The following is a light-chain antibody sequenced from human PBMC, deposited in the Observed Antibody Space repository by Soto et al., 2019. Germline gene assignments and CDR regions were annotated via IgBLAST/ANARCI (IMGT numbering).Light chain of an antibody. CDR3: QQRSNWPLT. V-gene: IGKV1-5*03. J-gene: IGKJ4*01. Sequence: DIQMTQSPSTLSASVGDRVTITCRASQNIRSRLAWFQQKPGKAPKLLIYKASTLKSGVPSRFSGPGSGTDFTLTISSLEPEDFAIYYCQQRSNWPLTFGGGTKVDIK. CDR2: KAS. CDR1: QNIRSR.